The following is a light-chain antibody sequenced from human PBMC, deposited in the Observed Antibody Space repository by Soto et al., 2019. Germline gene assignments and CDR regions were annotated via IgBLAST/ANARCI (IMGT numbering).Light chain of an antibody. Sequence: EIILTQSPNTLSLSPGERATLSCRVSQTVSSNYLAWCQQRPGQAPRLLIYGASSRATGIPDRFSGSGSGTDFTLTISRLEPEDFAVYYCQQYGSSLPGTFGQGTKVDI. CDR1: QTVSSNY. J-gene: IGKJ1*01. V-gene: IGKV3-20*01. CDR2: GAS. CDR3: QQYGSSLPGT.